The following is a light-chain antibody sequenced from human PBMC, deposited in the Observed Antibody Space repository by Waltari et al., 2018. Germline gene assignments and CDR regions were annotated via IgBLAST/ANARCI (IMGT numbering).Light chain of an antibody. CDR1: ESVSNT. V-gene: IGKV3-15*01. Sequence: IMMTQSPATLSVSPGETATLSSWTRESVSNTLAWYQPKPGQAPRLLIYGASTRATDIPARFSGSGSGTEFTLTISSLQSEDSAVYYCQQYGIWPPGHHSFGQGTKLEIK. CDR3: QQYGIWPPGHHS. J-gene: IGKJ2*01. CDR2: GAS.